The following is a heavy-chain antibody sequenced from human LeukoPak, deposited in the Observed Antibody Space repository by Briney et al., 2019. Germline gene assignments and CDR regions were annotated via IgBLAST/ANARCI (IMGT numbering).Heavy chain of an antibody. D-gene: IGHD1-1*01. CDR1: GGSICSSSYY. Sequence: PSETLSLTCSVSGGSICSSSYYWGWIRQPPGKGLEWIGSIYYSGSTYYNPSLKSRVTISVDTSKNQFSLKLSSVTAADTAVYYCARDRRNNWNDGTGYYGMDVWGQGTTVTVSS. V-gene: IGHV4-39*07. J-gene: IGHJ6*02. CDR2: IYYSGST. CDR3: ARDRRNNWNDGTGYYGMDV.